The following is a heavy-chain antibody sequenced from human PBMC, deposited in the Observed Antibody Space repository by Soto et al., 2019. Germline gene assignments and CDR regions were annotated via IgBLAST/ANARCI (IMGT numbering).Heavy chain of an antibody. J-gene: IGHJ5*01. CDR2: LIPLFGTT. Sequence: QVQLVQSGAEVKKPGSSVKVSCEASGGTFSGHAISWVRQAPGQGPEWMGGLIPLFGTTQHAQNFQDRLTITAGKSTSIAYMGLTSLGFEDTAIYYCARGHNWGYRLDSWGEGTLVTVSS. CDR3: ARGHNWGYRLDS. V-gene: IGHV1-69*06. CDR1: GGTFSGHA. D-gene: IGHD7-27*01.